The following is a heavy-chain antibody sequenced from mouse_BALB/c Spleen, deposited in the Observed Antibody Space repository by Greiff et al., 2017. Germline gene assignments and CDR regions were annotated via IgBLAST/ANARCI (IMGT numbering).Heavy chain of an antibody. D-gene: IGHD2-4*01. Sequence: VQLVESGPELVKPGASVKMSCKASGYTFTDYVISWVKQRTGQGLEWIGEIYPGSGSTYYNEKFKGKATLTADKSSNTAYMQLSSLTSEDSAVYFCARGIIYAMDYWGQGTSVTVSS. CDR2: IYPGSGST. CDR3: ARGIIYAMDY. V-gene: IGHV1-77*01. J-gene: IGHJ4*01. CDR1: GYTFTDYV.